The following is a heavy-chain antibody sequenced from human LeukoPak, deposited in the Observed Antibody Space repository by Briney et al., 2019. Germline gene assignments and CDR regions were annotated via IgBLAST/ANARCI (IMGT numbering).Heavy chain of an antibody. V-gene: IGHV3-23*01. Sequence: GGSLRLSCAASGFTFSNYAMNWVRQAPGKGLEWVGFITASGGTTYYADSLKDRFTISRDNSRNTLYLEMNTLRAEDTALYYCAKARTDKGYQYGMDVWGQGTTVTVSS. CDR1: GFTFSNYA. J-gene: IGHJ6*01. D-gene: IGHD4-17*01. CDR2: ITASGGTT. CDR3: AKARTDKGYQYGMDV.